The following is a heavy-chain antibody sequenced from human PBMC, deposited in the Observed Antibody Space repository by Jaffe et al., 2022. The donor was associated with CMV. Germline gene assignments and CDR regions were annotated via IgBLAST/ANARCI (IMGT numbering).Heavy chain of an antibody. V-gene: IGHV5-51*01. Sequence: EVQLVQSGAEVKKSGESLKISCEGSGYSFSSYWLVWVRQMSGKGPEWMGIINPGDSDTRYSPSFQGQVTISADKSISTAYLQWSSLKASDTAMYYCARHPNLTTTRDYYFDYWGQGTPVTVSS. CDR1: GYSFSSYW. D-gene: IGHD4-17*01. J-gene: IGHJ4*02. CDR3: ARHPNLTTTRDYYFDY. CDR2: INPGDSDT.